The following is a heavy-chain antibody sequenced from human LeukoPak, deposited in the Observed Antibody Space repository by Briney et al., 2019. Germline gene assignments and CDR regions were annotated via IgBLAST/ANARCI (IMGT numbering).Heavy chain of an antibody. CDR2: IGYDGSNK. Sequence: GGSLRLACAASGFTFRRHGMHWVRQAPGKGLEWVTFIGYDGSNKYFADSVKGRFTISRDNPKNTLYLEMNSLRVEDTAVYYCSCDGAYGSGNSPPYYYYMDVWGKGTPVTVSS. D-gene: IGHD3-10*01. CDR1: GFTFRRHG. J-gene: IGHJ6*03. CDR3: SCDGAYGSGNSPPYYYYMDV. V-gene: IGHV3-30*02.